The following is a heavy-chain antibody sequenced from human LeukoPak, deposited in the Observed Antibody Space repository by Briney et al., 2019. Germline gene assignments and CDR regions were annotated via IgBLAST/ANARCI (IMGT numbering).Heavy chain of an antibody. V-gene: IGHV1-69*02. D-gene: IGHD2-15*01. CDR3: ASEYCSGGSCYPVDY. CDR2: IIPILGIA. Sequence: GASVKVSCKASGGTFSSYTISWVRQAPGQGLEWMGRIIPILGIANYAQKFQGRVTITADKSTSTAYMELSSLRSEDTAVYYCASEYCSGGSCYPVDYWAREPWSPSPQ. J-gene: IGHJ4*02. CDR1: GGTFSSYT.